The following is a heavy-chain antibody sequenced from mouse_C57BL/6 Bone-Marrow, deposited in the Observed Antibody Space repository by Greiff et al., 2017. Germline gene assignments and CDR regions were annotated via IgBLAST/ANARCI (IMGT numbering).Heavy chain of an antibody. D-gene: IGHD2-3*01. CDR3: SSFDGNYFDF. CDR1: GFNIKDDY. V-gene: IGHV14-4*01. Sequence: EVQLQQSGAELVRPGASVKLSCTASGFNIKDDYIHWVKQRPEQGLEWIGWIDPDIGETEYASKFQGKATITSDKSSNTAYLQLSSLTSEDTAVYYCSSFDGNYFDFWGQGTPLTVAS. CDR2: IDPDIGET. J-gene: IGHJ2*01.